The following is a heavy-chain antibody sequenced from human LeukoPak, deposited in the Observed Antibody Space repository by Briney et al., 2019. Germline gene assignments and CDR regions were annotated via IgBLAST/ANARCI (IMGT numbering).Heavy chain of an antibody. D-gene: IGHD5-12*01. J-gene: IGHJ4*02. CDR3: ATISGYDSETVDY. CDR2: FDPEDGET. CDR1: GYTLTELS. V-gene: IGHV1-24*01. Sequence: ASVKVSCKVSGYTLTELSMHWVRRAPGKGLEWMGGFDPEDGETIYAQKFQGRVTMTEDTSTDTAYMELSSLRSEDTAVYYCATISGYDSETVDYWGQGTLVTVSS.